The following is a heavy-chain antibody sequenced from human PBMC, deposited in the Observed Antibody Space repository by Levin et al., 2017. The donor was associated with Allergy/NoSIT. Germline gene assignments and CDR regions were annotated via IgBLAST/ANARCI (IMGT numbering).Heavy chain of an antibody. J-gene: IGHJ4*02. CDR1: GFTFSSSW. D-gene: IGHD1-26*01. CDR3: ARGGSYYFDY. V-gene: IGHV3-74*01. Sequence: GGSLRLSCAASGFTFSSSWMHWVRQAPGKGLVWVSRMNSDGSTINYADSVKGRFTISRDNAKNTLYLQINSLRVDDTAVYYCARGGSYYFDYWGQGTLVTVSS. CDR2: MNSDGSTI.